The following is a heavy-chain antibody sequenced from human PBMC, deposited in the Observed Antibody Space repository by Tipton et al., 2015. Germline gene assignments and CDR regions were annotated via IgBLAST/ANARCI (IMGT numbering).Heavy chain of an antibody. CDR3: ARGTGTTQLAVDY. J-gene: IGHJ4*02. Sequence: QVQLVQSGAEVRKPGASVKVSCEASEYTFSYYYVHWVRQAPGQGLEWMGMVNPRGDTTTYAQRFQGRVTMTRDTSTSTVYMELSSLKSEDTAVYYCARGTGTTQLAVDYWGQGSLVTVSS. V-gene: IGHV1-46*01. D-gene: IGHD1-1*01. CDR2: VNPRGDTT. CDR1: EYTFSYYY.